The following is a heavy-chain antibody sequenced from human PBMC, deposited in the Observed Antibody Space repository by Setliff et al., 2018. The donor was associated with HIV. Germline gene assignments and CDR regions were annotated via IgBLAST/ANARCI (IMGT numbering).Heavy chain of an antibody. CDR3: AKDPTSHWGYYMDV. CDR2: IKQDGSEK. V-gene: IGHV3-7*03. CDR1: GFTFSSYW. J-gene: IGHJ6*03. D-gene: IGHD7-27*01. Sequence: PGGSLRLSCAASGFTFSSYWMSWVRQAPGKGLEWVANIKQDGSEKYYVDSVKGRFTISRDNAKNSLYLQMNSLRAEDTAVYYCAKDPTSHWGYYMDVWGRGTTVTVSS.